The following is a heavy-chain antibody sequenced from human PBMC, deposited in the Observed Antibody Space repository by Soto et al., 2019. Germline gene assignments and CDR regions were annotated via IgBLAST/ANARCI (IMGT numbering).Heavy chain of an antibody. CDR3: AKRTAQYYIYQYMDV. CDR2: IIGSGGNK. Sequence: GGSLRLSCVGSGFAFSSYAMSWVRQVPGKGLEWVAGIIGSGGNKDHAYSVKGRLTISRDTSKNTLSLQMNSLRAEDTAVYYCAKRTAQYYIYQYMDVWGEGTTVTVSS. CDR1: GFAFSSYA. D-gene: IGHD2-21*02. V-gene: IGHV3-23*01. J-gene: IGHJ6*03.